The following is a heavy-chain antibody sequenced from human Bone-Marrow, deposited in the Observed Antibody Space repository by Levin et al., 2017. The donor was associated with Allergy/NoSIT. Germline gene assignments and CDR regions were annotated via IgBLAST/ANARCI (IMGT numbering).Heavy chain of an antibody. CDR1: GFTFSSYS. Sequence: SCAASGFTFSSYSMNWVRQAPGKGLEWVSSISSSSSYIYYADSVKGRFTISRDNAKNSLYLQMNSLRAEDTAVYYCARGITIFGVVIWDYWGQGTLVTVSS. CDR2: ISSSSSYI. D-gene: IGHD3-3*01. V-gene: IGHV3-21*01. J-gene: IGHJ4*02. CDR3: ARGITIFGVVIWDY.